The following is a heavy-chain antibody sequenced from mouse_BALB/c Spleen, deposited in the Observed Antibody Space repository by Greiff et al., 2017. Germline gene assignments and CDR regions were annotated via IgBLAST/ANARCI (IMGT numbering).Heavy chain of an antibody. D-gene: IGHD2-14*01. CDR3: ARGDYRYDKDAMDY. J-gene: IGHJ4*01. CDR1: GYTFTSYN. Sequence: QVQLQQSGAELVKPGASVKMSCKASGYTFTSYNMHWVKQTPGQGLEWIGAIYPGNGDTSYNQKFKGKATLTADKSSSTAYMQLSSLTSEDSAVYYCARGDYRYDKDAMDYWGQGTSVTVSS. V-gene: IGHV1-12*01. CDR2: IYPGNGDT.